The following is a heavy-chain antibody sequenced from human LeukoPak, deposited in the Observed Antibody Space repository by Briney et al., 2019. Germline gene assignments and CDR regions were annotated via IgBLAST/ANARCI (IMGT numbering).Heavy chain of an antibody. J-gene: IGHJ4*02. Sequence: SVKVSCKASGGTFGSYAISWVRQAPGQGLEWMGGIIPIFGTANYAQKFQGRVTITTDESTSTAYMELSSLRSEDTAVYYCARDAPVVPWELPTYFDYWGQGTLVTVSS. CDR3: ARDAPVVPWELPTYFDY. D-gene: IGHD1-26*01. CDR2: IIPIFGTA. V-gene: IGHV1-69*05. CDR1: GGTFGSYA.